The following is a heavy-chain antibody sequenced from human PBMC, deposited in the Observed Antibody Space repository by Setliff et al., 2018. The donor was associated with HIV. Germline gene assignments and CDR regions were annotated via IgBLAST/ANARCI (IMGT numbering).Heavy chain of an antibody. CDR3: ANGGSGGQFDH. V-gene: IGHV1-3*01. Sequence: GASVKVSCKTSGYTFTQSHDLHWVRQVPGQGPEWMGWINLVTGKTAYLQKFQGRVIITRDTSASTAFMEMSSLRSEDTAVYFCANGGSGGQFDHWGQGTPVTVSS. CDR2: INLVTGKT. D-gene: IGHD3-16*01. CDR1: GYTFTQSHD. J-gene: IGHJ4*02.